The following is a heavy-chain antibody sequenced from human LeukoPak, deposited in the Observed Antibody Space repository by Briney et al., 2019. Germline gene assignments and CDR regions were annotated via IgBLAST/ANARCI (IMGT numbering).Heavy chain of an antibody. CDR2: ISSSSSTI. CDR3: ARELVCGGDCYDFDY. V-gene: IGHV3-48*01. J-gene: IGHJ4*02. CDR1: GFTFSSYS. Sequence: GGSLRLSCAASGFTFSSYSMNWVRQAPGKGLEWVSYISSSSSTIYYADSVKGRFTISRDNAKNSLYLQMNSLRAEDTAVYYCARELVCGGDCYDFDYWGQGTLVTVSS. D-gene: IGHD2-21*01.